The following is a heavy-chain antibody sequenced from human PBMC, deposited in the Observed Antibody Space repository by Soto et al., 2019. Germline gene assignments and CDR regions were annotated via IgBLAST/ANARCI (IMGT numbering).Heavy chain of an antibody. CDR2: IRSDSST. Sequence: GGSLRLSCAASGFTLSTYGMTWVRQAPGKGLEWVSAIRSDSSTMYEDSVKGRFTISRDNSNNTLYLQVNSLRAEDTAVYYCARGTATTRWIFDCWGQGTLVTVSS. CDR1: GFTLSTYG. D-gene: IGHD4-4*01. J-gene: IGHJ4*02. V-gene: IGHV3-23*01. CDR3: ARGTATTRWIFDC.